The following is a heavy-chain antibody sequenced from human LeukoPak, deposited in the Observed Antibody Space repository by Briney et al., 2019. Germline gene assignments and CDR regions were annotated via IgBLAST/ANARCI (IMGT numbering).Heavy chain of an antibody. CDR1: GFTFSSYW. CDR3: ARDVRSTVTTVPFDY. Sequence: GGSLRLSCAAAGFTFSSYWMSWVRQAPGKGLEWVANIKQDGSEKYYVDSVKGRFTISRDNAKNSLYLQMNSLRAEDTAVYYCARDVRSTVTTVPFDYWGQGTLVTVSS. CDR2: IKQDGSEK. J-gene: IGHJ4*02. D-gene: IGHD4-17*01. V-gene: IGHV3-7*01.